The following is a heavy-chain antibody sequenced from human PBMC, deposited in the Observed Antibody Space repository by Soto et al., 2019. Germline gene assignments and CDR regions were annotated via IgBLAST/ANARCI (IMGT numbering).Heavy chain of an antibody. CDR2: IYYSGST. Sequence: PSETLSLTCTVSGGSISSYYWSWIRQPPGKGLEWIGYIYYSGSTNYDPSLKSRVTISVDTSKNQFSLKLSSVTAADTAVYYCARLANQIAAAGDTNWFDPWGQGTLVTVS. D-gene: IGHD6-13*01. J-gene: IGHJ5*02. V-gene: IGHV4-59*08. CDR1: GGSISSYY. CDR3: ARLANQIAAAGDTNWFDP.